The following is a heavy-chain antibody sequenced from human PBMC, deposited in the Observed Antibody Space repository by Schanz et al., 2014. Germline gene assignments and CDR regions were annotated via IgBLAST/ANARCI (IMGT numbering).Heavy chain of an antibody. J-gene: IGHJ5*02. CDR3: ARRVENSIFGVVIHDGFDP. Sequence: QVQLQQWGAGLLKPSETLSLTCAVYGGSFSAYYWNWIRQPPGKGLEWIGYIYDGGSTYYNPSLKSRVTISVEPSNNQFPLKLTAVTAADTALYYCARRVENSIFGVVIHDGFDPWGQGTLVTISS. CDR1: GGSFSAYY. CDR2: IYDGGST. V-gene: IGHV4-34*01. D-gene: IGHD3-3*01.